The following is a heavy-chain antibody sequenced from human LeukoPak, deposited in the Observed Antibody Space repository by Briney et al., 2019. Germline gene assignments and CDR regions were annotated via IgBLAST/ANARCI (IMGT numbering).Heavy chain of an antibody. CDR1: GYSFPSYW. J-gene: IGHJ4*02. D-gene: IGHD3-22*01. CDR3: ARLPTSNYDSSGYSDY. CDR2: IDPSDSYT. V-gene: IGHV5-10-1*01. Sequence: GESLKISCKGSGYSFPSYWISWVRQMPGKGLEWMGRIDPSDSYTNYSPSFQGHVTLSADKSISTAYLQWSSLKASETAMYYCARLPTSNYDSSGYSDYWGQGTLVTVSS.